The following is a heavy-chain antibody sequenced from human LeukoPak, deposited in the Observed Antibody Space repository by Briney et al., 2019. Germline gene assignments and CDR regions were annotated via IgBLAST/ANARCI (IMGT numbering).Heavy chain of an antibody. CDR1: GGTFSSYA. V-gene: IGHV1-69*06. Sequence: ASVKVSCKASGGTFSSYAISWVRQAPGQGLEWMGGIIPIFGTANYAQKFQGRVTITADKSTSTAYMELSSLRSEDTAVYYCAGRDLPWIQLPSSRYYYYGMDVWGKGTTVTVSS. CDR3: AGRDLPWIQLPSSRYYYYGMDV. CDR2: IIPIFGTA. D-gene: IGHD5-18*01. J-gene: IGHJ6*04.